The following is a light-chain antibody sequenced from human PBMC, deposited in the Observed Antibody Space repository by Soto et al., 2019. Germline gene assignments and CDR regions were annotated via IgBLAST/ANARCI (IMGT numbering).Light chain of an antibody. CDR1: QSISSY. J-gene: IGKJ1*01. Sequence: DIQMTQSPSSLSASVGDRFTITCRASQSISSYLNWYQQKPGKAPKLLIYAASSLQSGVPSRFSGSGSGTDFTLTISSLQSEDFATYYCQQYYSYPPTFGQGTKVDI. CDR3: QQYYSYPPT. CDR2: AAS. V-gene: IGKV1-39*01.